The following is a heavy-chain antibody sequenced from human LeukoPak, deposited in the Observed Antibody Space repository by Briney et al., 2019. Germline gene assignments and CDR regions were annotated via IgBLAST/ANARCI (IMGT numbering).Heavy chain of an antibody. D-gene: IGHD3-22*01. V-gene: IGHV1-46*01. CDR1: GYTFTSYY. CDR2: INPSGGST. CDR3: ARGPPRDSSGYYRDEFDY. J-gene: IGHJ4*02. Sequence: ASVKVSCKASGYTFTSYYMHWVRQAPGQGLEWMGIINPSGGSTSYAQKFQGRVTMTRDTPTSTVYMELSSLRSEDTAVYYCARGPPRDSSGYYRDEFDYWGQGTLVTASS.